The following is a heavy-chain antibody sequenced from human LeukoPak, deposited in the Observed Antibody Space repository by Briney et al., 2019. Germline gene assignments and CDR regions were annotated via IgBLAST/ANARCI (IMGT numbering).Heavy chain of an antibody. V-gene: IGHV3-7*01. CDR1: GFTFSSYW. CDR2: IKQDGSEK. Sequence: GGSLRLSCAASGFTFSSYWMSWVRQAPGKGLEWVANIKQDGSEKYYVDSVKGRFTISRDNAKNSLYLQMNSLRAEDTAVYYCARDDRRGIFGVVIAYFDYWGQGTLVTVSS. J-gene: IGHJ4*02. D-gene: IGHD3-3*01. CDR3: ARDDRRGIFGVVIAYFDY.